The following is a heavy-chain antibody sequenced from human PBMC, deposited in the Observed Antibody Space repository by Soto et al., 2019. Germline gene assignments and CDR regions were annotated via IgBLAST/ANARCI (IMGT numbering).Heavy chain of an antibody. CDR3: SKTYYYDSSDDAFDI. J-gene: IGHJ3*02. Sequence: GGSLRLSCAASGFTFSNAWMSWVRQAPGKGLEWVGRIKSKTDGGTTDYAAPVKGRFTISRDDSKNTLYLQMNSLKTEDTAVYYGSKTYYYDSSDDAFDIWGQGTMVTVSS. CDR2: IKSKTDGGTT. CDR1: GFTFSNAW. V-gene: IGHV3-15*01. D-gene: IGHD3-22*01.